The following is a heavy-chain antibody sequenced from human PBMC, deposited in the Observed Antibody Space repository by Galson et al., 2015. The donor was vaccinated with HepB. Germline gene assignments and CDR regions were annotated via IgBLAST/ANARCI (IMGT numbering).Heavy chain of an antibody. D-gene: IGHD4-17*01. CDR1: GFTVSTNF. CDR2: IYSGGAT. J-gene: IGHJ4*02. CDR3: ARDLNAYGDF. Sequence: SLRLSCAASGFTVSTNFMSWVRQAPGKGLEWVSVIYSGGATYYADSVRGRLTISRDKSKNTLFLQMDSLRAEDTAVYYCARDLNAYGDFWGQGTLVTVSS. V-gene: IGHV3-66*01.